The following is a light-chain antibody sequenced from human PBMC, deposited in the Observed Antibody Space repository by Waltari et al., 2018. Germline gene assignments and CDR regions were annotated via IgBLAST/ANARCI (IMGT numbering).Light chain of an antibody. V-gene: IGLV3-21*02. J-gene: IGLJ1*01. Sequence: SYVLTQPPSVSVAPGQTTRITCGGDNIESKSVHWYQQKPGQAPVLLVYHNRDRPSRILERFSGSNSGNTDTLTITRVEAGDEAEYYCQVWHSISDHPGVFGTGTKVTVL. CDR1: NIESKS. CDR2: HNR. CDR3: QVWHSISDHPGV.